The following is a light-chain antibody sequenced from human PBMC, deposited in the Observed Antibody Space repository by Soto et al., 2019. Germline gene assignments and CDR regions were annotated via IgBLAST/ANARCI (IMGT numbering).Light chain of an antibody. CDR2: EVS. J-gene: IGLJ1*01. CDR3: SSFTITITRYA. Sequence: QSALTQPASVSGSPGQSITISCTGTSSDVGGYNYVSWFQHHPGKAPKLIIYEVSYRPSGVSVRFSGSKSGDTASLTISVLQAEDEADYYCSSFTITITRYAFGTGTKVTVL. V-gene: IGLV2-14*01. CDR1: SSDVGGYNY.